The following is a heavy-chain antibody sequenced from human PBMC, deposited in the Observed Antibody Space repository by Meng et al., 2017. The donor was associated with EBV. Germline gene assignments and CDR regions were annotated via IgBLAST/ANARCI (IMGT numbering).Heavy chain of an antibody. Sequence: QVQLQESGPGLVKPSEXLSPTCTVSGGSVNNESYYWGWIRQPPGKGLEYIGYIYYTGSTNYNSSLKSRVTISLDKSKNQFSLKLTSLTAADTAIYYCARGDYTNYPRWFDPWGQGTLVTVSS. J-gene: IGHJ5*02. V-gene: IGHV4-61*01. CDR1: GGSVNNESYY. D-gene: IGHD4-11*01. CDR2: IYYTGST. CDR3: ARGDYTNYPRWFDP.